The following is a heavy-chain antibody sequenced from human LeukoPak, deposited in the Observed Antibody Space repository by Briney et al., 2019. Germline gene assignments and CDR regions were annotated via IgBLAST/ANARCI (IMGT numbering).Heavy chain of an antibody. Sequence: GGSLRLSCAASGFTFSSYWMHWVRQAPGKGLVWVSRINSDGSSTSYADSVKGRFTISRDNAKNTLYLQMNSLRAEDTAVYYCAGEAEYYDFWSGYPDYWGQGTLVTVSS. CDR1: GFTFSSYW. V-gene: IGHV3-74*01. D-gene: IGHD3-3*01. J-gene: IGHJ4*02. CDR3: AGEAEYYDFWSGYPDY. CDR2: INSDGSST.